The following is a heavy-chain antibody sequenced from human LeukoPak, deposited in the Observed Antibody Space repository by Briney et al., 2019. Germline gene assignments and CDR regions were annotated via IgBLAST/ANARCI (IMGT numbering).Heavy chain of an antibody. CDR1: GGSSRSGDYF. CDR3: ARENNDYGGKKAFDY. Sequence: SGTLSLTCAVSGGSSRSGDYFWSWIRQPPGKCLEWIGHIHYSGNTYYNPSLKSRVSISVDTSKNQFSLKLSSVTAADTAVYYCARENNDYGGKKAFDYWGQGTLVTVSS. D-gene: IGHD4-23*01. V-gene: IGHV4-30-4*01. CDR2: IHYSGNT. J-gene: IGHJ4*02.